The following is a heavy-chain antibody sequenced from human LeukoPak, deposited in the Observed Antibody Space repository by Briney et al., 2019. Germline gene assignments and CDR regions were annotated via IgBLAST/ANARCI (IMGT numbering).Heavy chain of an antibody. CDR2: ISYDGSNK. Sequence: GGSLRLSCAASGFIFSSYGMHWVRQAPGKGLEWVAVISYDGSNKYYADSVKGRFTISRDNSENTLYLQMNSLRAEDTAVYYCAKDVSSGWYSEYYFDYWGQGTLVTVSS. J-gene: IGHJ4*02. CDR1: GFIFSSYG. CDR3: AKDVSSGWYSEYYFDY. V-gene: IGHV3-30*18. D-gene: IGHD6-19*01.